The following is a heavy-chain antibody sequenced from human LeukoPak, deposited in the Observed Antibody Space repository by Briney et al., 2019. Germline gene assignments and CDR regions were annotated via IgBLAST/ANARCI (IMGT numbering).Heavy chain of an antibody. CDR1: GYSFTSYW. V-gene: IGHV5-51*01. D-gene: IGHD6-6*01. CDR3: ARGRQIEYSSSPPFDY. Sequence: GESLKISCNGSGYSFTSYWIGWVRQMPGKGLEWMGIIYPGDSDTRYSPSFQGQVTISADKSISTAYLQWSSLKASDTAMYYCARGRQIEYSSSPPFDYWGQGTLVTVSS. CDR2: IYPGDSDT. J-gene: IGHJ4*02.